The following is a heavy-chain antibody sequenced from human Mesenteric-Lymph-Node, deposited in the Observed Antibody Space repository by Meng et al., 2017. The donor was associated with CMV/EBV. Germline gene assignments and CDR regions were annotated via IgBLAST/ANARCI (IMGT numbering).Heavy chain of an antibody. CDR2: ISGSNTNI. V-gene: IGHV3-21*01. CDR3: ARGKDRIAVAGGSLDY. D-gene: IGHD6-19*01. CDR1: GFTFSSYD. Sequence: GESLKISCAASGFTFSSYDMNWVRQAPGKGLEWVSSISGSNTNIYYADSVKGRFTISRDNAKNSLYLQMNSLRAEDTALYYCARGKDRIAVAGGSLDYWAQGTLVTVSS. J-gene: IGHJ4*02.